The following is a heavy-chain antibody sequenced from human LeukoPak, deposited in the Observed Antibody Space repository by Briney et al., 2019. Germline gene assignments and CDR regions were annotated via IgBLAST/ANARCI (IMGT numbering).Heavy chain of an antibody. D-gene: IGHD3-10*01. CDR2: MNPNSGNT. CDR3: ARPRRVRGVRGTVAAFDI. V-gene: IGHV1-8*03. CDR1: GYTFTSYD. J-gene: IGHJ3*02. Sequence: ASVKVSCKASGYTFTSYDINWVRQAPGQGLEWMGWMNPNSGNTGYAQKFQGRVTITRNTSISTAYMELSSLRSEDTAVYYCARPRRVRGVRGTVAAFDIWGQGTMVTVSS.